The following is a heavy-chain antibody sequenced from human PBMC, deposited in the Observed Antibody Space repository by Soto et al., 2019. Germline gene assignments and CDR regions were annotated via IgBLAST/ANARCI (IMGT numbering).Heavy chain of an antibody. CDR1: RGPISDGAYW. D-gene: IGHD3-10*01. CDR2: LCXRGSP. CDR3: ARARGLGAFDI. J-gene: IGHJ3*02. V-gene: IGHV4-31*03. Sequence: SETISLSCTVSRGPISDGAYWGRRIRQHAVKGQERIGDLCXRGSPYYNPSLQSRVTISVETSNNQFSLKLSSVTAADTAVYYCARARGLGAFDIRGQGAMVTVSS.